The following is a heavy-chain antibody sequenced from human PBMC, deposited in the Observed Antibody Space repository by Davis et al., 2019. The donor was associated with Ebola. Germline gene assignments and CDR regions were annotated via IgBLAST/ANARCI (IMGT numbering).Heavy chain of an antibody. CDR1: GFTFSSYG. Sequence: GESLKISCAASGFTFSSYGMHWVRQAPGKGLEWVAVIWYDGSNKYYADSVKGRFTISRDNSKNTLYLQMNSLRAEDTAVYYCARDPRELRGYYYGMDVWGQGTTVTVSS. J-gene: IGHJ6*02. CDR2: IWYDGSNK. V-gene: IGHV3-33*01. D-gene: IGHD1-26*01. CDR3: ARDPRELRGYYYGMDV.